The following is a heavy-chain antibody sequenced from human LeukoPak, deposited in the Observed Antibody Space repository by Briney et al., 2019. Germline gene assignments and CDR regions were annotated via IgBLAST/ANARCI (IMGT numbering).Heavy chain of an antibody. CDR1: GFTFRSYG. V-gene: IGHV3-53*01. CDR3: ARDKGSRATQFDY. D-gene: IGHD1-26*01. Sequence: GGSLRLSCAASGFTFRSYGMHWVRQAPGKGLEWDSTIYTGGNIYYAASMKGRFTISRDFSKNTVFLHMNSLRAEDTAVYYCARDKGSRATQFDYWGQGTLVTVSS. J-gene: IGHJ4*02. CDR2: IYTGGNI.